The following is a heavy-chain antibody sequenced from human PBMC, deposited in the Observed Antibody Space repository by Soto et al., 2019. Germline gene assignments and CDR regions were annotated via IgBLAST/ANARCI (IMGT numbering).Heavy chain of an antibody. CDR3: PKDDCGDICFIDF. D-gene: IGHD2-21*01. CDR1: GFTFDDYA. J-gene: IGHJ4*02. Sequence: EVQLVASGGGLVLPGRSLRLSCAASGFTFDDYAMHWGQQAPGKGMEWVSHISKSNGNTAYADSVKGRFTISIDNAKNSMHLQMNSLRPLDTAFYYCPKDDCGDICFIDFWGQGIMVTVSS. V-gene: IGHV3-9*01. CDR2: ISKSNGNT.